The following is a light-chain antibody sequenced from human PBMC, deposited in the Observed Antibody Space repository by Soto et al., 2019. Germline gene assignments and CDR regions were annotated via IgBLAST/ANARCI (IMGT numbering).Light chain of an antibody. Sequence: DIQMTQSPSTLSGPVGDRVTITCRASQTLRRGLGWYQQKRGKAPKLLIYKGSTLKSGVPSSFSGSGCGTEFTPTISSRQPDDYATDYCQHYNTYSEAFGQGTKVDIK. CDR2: KGS. J-gene: IGKJ1*01. CDR3: QHYNTYSEA. V-gene: IGKV1-5*03. CDR1: QTLRRG.